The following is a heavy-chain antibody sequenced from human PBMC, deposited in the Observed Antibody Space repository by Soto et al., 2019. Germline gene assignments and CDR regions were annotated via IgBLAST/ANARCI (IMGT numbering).Heavy chain of an antibody. CDR1: GGSFSGYY. D-gene: IGHD6-19*01. CDR3: ARGMFQWLVQYYFDY. Sequence: QVQLQQWGAGLLNPSETLSLTCAVYGGSFSGYYWSWIRQPPGKGLEWIGEINHSGSTNYNPSLKSRVTISVDTSKNQFSLKLSSVTAADTAVYYCARGMFQWLVQYYFDYWGQGTLVTVSS. V-gene: IGHV4-34*01. CDR2: INHSGST. J-gene: IGHJ4*02.